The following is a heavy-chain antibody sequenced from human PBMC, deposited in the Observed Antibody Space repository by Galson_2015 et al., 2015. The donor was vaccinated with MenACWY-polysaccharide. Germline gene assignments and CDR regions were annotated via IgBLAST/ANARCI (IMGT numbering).Heavy chain of an antibody. V-gene: IGHV3-9*01. J-gene: IGHJ4*02. D-gene: IGHD2-2*02. Sequence: LRLSCAASGFTFDDYALHWVRQAPGKGLEWVSGITWNSGTIGYADSVKGRFTISRDNAKNSLYLQMNSLRAEDTALYYCARDSRAYCSSTTCYTAYDYWGQGTLVTVSS. CDR2: ITWNSGTI. CDR3: ARDSRAYCSSTTCYTAYDY. CDR1: GFTFDDYA.